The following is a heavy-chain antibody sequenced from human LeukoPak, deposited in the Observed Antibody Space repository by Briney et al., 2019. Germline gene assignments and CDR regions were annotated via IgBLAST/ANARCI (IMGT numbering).Heavy chain of an antibody. V-gene: IGHV4-59*13. Sequence: SETLSLTCTVSGGSISSYYWSWIRQPPGKGLEWIGYIYYSGSTNYNPSLKSRVTISVDTSKNQFSLKLSSVTAADTAVYYCARDGDSGSYGYWGQGTLVTVSS. CDR1: GGSISSYY. CDR3: ARDGDSGSYGY. D-gene: IGHD1-26*01. CDR2: IYYSGST. J-gene: IGHJ4*02.